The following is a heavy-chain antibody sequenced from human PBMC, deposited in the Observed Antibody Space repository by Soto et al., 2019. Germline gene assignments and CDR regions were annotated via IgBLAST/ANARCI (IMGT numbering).Heavy chain of an antibody. Sequence: VSGPTLVNPTQTLTLTCTFSGFSLSTNGMRVSWIRQPPGKALEWLARIDWDDDKFYSTSLKTRLIISKDTSKNQVVLTMTNLDPVDTATYYCARSPRGFFDGSGYPYYFDYWGLGTLVTVSS. V-gene: IGHV2-70*04. J-gene: IGHJ4*02. CDR1: GFSLSTNGMR. CDR2: IDWDDDK. D-gene: IGHD3-22*01. CDR3: ARSPRGFFDGSGYPYYFDY.